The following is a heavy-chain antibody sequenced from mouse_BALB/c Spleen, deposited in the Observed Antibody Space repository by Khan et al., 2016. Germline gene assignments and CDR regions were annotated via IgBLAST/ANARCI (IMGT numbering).Heavy chain of an antibody. CDR1: GFSLTDYG. Sequence: VQLQESGPGLVAPSQSLSITCTVSGFSLTDYGVNWVRQPPGKGLEWLGRIWGDGGTDYNSALKTRLSISTDNAKSQIFLKMNSQQTDDTATYYCARDRRYGNAMDYWGQGTSVTVSS. CDR2: IWGDGGT. D-gene: IGHD2-10*02. J-gene: IGHJ4*01. V-gene: IGHV2-6-7*01. CDR3: ARDRRYGNAMDY.